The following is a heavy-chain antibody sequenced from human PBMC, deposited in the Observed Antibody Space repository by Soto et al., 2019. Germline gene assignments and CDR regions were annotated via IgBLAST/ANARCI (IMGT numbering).Heavy chain of an antibody. CDR3: ARMATSGTLNWFDP. V-gene: IGHV1-8*01. Sequence: QAQLVQSGAEVKEPGASVKVSCKASGYTFTNYDISWVRQATGQGLEWMGWMNPNSDNTGYAQNFQGRVSMTRDTSINTAYMELSSLRSEDTAIYYCARMATSGTLNWFDPWGQGTLVTVSS. J-gene: IGHJ5*02. CDR2: MNPNSDNT. CDR1: GYTFTNYD. D-gene: IGHD1-26*01.